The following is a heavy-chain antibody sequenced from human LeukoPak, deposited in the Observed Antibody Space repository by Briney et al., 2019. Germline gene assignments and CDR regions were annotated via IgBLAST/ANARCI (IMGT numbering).Heavy chain of an antibody. V-gene: IGHV4-34*01. Sequence: SETLSLTCTVFGGSFTDYFWTWIRHSPGKGLEWIGEINDYTGDTKYNPSLNSRVSISLEKSKNQFSLELRSVTAADTAVYYCARHWARYSSDYWGQGTLVTVSS. CDR3: ARHWARYSSDY. D-gene: IGHD6-13*01. CDR2: INDYTGDT. J-gene: IGHJ4*02. CDR1: GGSFTDYF.